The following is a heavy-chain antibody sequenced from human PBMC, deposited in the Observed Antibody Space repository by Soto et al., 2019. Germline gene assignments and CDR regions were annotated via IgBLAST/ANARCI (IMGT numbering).Heavy chain of an antibody. CDR1: GGSIRGYY. D-gene: IGHD3-10*01. CDR3: ARGRYSYETIYYKFYYSALDV. J-gene: IGHJ6*02. Sequence: SETLSLTCGVYGGSIRGYYWSWIRQSPGKGLEWIGDINDNGGTNYNPSLKSRVTTSLDTSKKQVSLMVSSVTAADTAVYYCARGRYSYETIYYKFYYSALDVWGQGTTVTV. V-gene: IGHV4-34*01. CDR2: INDNGGT.